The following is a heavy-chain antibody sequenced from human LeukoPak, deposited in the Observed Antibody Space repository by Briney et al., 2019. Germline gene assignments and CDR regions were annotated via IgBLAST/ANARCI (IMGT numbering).Heavy chain of an antibody. CDR1: GYTFTGYY. D-gene: IGHD3-22*01. CDR3: ARRQETYDSTGYQKPRAEYFQH. Sequence: ASVKVSCKASGYTFTGYYMHWVRQAPGQGLEWMGWINPNSGGTNYAQKFQGRVTMTRDTSISTAYMELSRLRSDDTAVYYCARRQETYDSTGYQKPRAEYFQHWGQGTLVTVSS. CDR2: INPNSGGT. J-gene: IGHJ1*01. V-gene: IGHV1-2*02.